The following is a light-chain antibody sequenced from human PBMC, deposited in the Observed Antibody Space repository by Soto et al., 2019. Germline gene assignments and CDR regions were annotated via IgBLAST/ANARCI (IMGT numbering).Light chain of an antibody. CDR1: QNIYSN. J-gene: IGKJ1*01. CDR2: RAS. CDR3: LQYHNLWA. V-gene: IGKV3-15*01. Sequence: ILMTQSPATLSVSPGERATLSCRASQNIYSNIAWYQRRPGQAPRLLIYRASTRATGVPARFSGSGSGTEFTLTISSLQSEDFTVYSCLQYHNLWAFGQGTKVDSK.